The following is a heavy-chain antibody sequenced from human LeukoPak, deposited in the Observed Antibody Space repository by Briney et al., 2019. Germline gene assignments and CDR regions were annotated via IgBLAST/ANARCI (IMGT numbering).Heavy chain of an antibody. Sequence: GGSLRLSCIGSRFTFRSYAMTWVRQAPGKGLEWVSSISGSGSSTFHAGSVKGRFTISRDNSKNTLYLQMNSLRAEDTAVYYCAKALIGTGGYFQHWGHGALVTVSS. CDR1: RFTFRSYA. CDR3: AKALIGTGGYFQH. CDR2: ISGSGSST. J-gene: IGHJ1*01. V-gene: IGHV3-23*01. D-gene: IGHD1-1*01.